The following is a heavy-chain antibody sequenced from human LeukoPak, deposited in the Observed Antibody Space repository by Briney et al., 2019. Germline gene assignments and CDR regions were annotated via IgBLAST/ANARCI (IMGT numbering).Heavy chain of an antibody. CDR3: AKSNGYGLIDY. CDR2: IYISGST. V-gene: IGHV4-4*07. D-gene: IGHD5-12*01. CDR1: GGSISSYY. J-gene: IGHJ4*02. Sequence: PSETLSLTCTVSGGSISSYYWSWIRQPAGKGLEWIGRIYISGSTNYNPSLKSRVTMSVDTSKNQFSLKLSSVTAADTAMYYCAKSNGYGLIDYWGQGTLVTVSS.